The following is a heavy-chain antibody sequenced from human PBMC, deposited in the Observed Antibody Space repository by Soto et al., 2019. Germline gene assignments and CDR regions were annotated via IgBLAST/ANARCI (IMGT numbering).Heavy chain of an antibody. CDR3: AREKHSSGYYYVY. CDR2: IKQDGSEK. CDR1: GFTFSSYW. J-gene: IGHJ4*02. Sequence: GGSLRLSCAASGFTFSSYWMSWVRQAPGKGLEWVANIKQDGSEKYYVDSVKDRFTISRDNAKNSLYLQMNSLRAEDTAVYYCAREKHSSGYYYVYWGQGTLVTVSS. V-gene: IGHV3-7*01. D-gene: IGHD3-22*01.